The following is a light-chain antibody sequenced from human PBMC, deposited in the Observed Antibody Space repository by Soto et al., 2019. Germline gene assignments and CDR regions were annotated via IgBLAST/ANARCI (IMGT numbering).Light chain of an antibody. Sequence: VVSNSPGTLSLSQGETARVSSRASQGVSRSYLAWSQQKPGQAPRLLIYGASSRATGIPDRFIGSGSGTDFTLTISRLEPEDFRVYYCHQYGSSPSFGGVTKVDIK. V-gene: IGKV3-20*01. J-gene: IGKJ4*01. CDR1: QGVSRSY. CDR2: GAS. CDR3: HQYGSSPS.